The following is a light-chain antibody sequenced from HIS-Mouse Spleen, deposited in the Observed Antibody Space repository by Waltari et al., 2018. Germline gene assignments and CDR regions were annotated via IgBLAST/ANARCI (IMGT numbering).Light chain of an antibody. V-gene: IGLV2-18*02. CDR1: SSDVGSYNR. Sequence: QSALTQPPSVSGSPGQSVTISCTGTSSDVGSYNRVSWYQQPPGPAPKLMIYEVSNRPSVVPHRFSGSKVGNTASLTISGLQAEDEAEYYCCSYAGSSTWVFGGGTKLTVL. J-gene: IGLJ3*02. CDR3: CSYAGSSTWV. CDR2: EVS.